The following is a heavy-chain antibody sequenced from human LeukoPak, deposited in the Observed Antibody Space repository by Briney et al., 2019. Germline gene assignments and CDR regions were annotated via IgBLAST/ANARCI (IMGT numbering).Heavy chain of an antibody. CDR1: RGSISTFY. J-gene: IGHJ4*02. Sequence: SETLSLTCTDSRGSISTFYWSWIRQPAGKGLEWIGHIYTSGTTNYNPSLKSRVTMSIDTSKNQFSLKLSSVTAADTAVYYCARGRYCTDGSCYFDYWGQGTLVTVSS. CDR3: ARGRYCTDGSCYFDY. CDR2: IYTSGTT. D-gene: IGHD2-15*01. V-gene: IGHV4-4*07.